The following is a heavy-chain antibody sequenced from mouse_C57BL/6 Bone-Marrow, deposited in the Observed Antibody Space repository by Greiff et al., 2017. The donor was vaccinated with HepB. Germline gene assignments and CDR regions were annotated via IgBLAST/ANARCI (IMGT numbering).Heavy chain of an antibody. CDR3: ARRNYDSYYYAMDY. CDR2: IWSGGST. J-gene: IGHJ4*01. V-gene: IGHV2-2*01. CDR1: GFSLTSYG. Sequence: QVQLQQSGPGLVQPSQSLSITCTVSGFSLTSYGVHWVRQSPGKGLEWLGVIWSGGSTDYNAAFISRLSISKDNSKSQVFFKMNSLQADDTAIYYCARRNYDSYYYAMDYWGQGTSVTVSS. D-gene: IGHD2-4*01.